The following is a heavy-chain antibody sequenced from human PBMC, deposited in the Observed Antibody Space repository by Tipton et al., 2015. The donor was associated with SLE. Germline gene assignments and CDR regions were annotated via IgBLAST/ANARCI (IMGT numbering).Heavy chain of an antibody. CDR3: ARGGEAVAGTSYFQH. J-gene: IGHJ1*01. CDR2: IYYSGST. CDR1: GGSISSSSYY. Sequence: GLVKPSETLSLTCTVSGGSISSSSYYWGWIRQPPGKGLEWIGSIYYSGSTYYNQSLKSRVTISVDTSKNQFSLKLSSVTAADTAVYYCARGGEAVAGTSYFQHWGQGTLVTVSS. V-gene: IGHV4-39*07. D-gene: IGHD6-19*01.